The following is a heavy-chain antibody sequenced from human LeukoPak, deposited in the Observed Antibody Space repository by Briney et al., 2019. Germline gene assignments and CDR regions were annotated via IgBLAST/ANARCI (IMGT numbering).Heavy chain of an antibody. Sequence: GASVTVSFKASGYTVTSYYMHWVRQPPGPGLEWMGIINPGRGSTSYAQKFQGRLIITRDTTTSTVYMELSSLRSEDTAVYYCARDSGLEFSSGYCQFDLWGQGTLVTVSS. D-gene: IGHD3-22*01. J-gene: IGHJ5*02. CDR3: ARDSGLEFSSGYCQFDL. CDR1: GYTVTSYY. V-gene: IGHV1-46*01. CDR2: INPGRGST.